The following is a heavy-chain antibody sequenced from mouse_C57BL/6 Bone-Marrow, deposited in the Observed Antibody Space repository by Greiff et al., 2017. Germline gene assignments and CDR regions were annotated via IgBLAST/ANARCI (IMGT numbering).Heavy chain of an antibody. Sequence: QVQLQQPGAELVKPGASVKMSCKASGYTFTSYWITWVKQRPGQGLEWIGDFYPGSGSTNYNEKFKSKATLTVDTSSSTAYMQLSSLTAEDSAGYYCARKGAAQVVDYWGQGTTLTVSS. V-gene: IGHV1-55*01. CDR2: FYPGSGST. J-gene: IGHJ2*01. D-gene: IGHD6-1*01. CDR1: GYTFTSYW. CDR3: ARKGAAQVVDY.